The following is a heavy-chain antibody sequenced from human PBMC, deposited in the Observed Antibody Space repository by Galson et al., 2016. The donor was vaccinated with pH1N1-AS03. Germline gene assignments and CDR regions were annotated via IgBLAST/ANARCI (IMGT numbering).Heavy chain of an antibody. Sequence: TLSLTCPVSGGSISGGSYYWSWIRQTAGEGLEWIGRIHVSGTTDHNPSPQSKVSISMDTSKNQISLDLYSVTAADTAIYYCARGTREGKSDFDYWGQGTLVTVSS. CDR3: ARGTREGKSDFDY. D-gene: IGHD1-26*01. CDR2: IHVSGTT. CDR1: GGSISGGSYY. V-gene: IGHV4-61*02. J-gene: IGHJ4*02.